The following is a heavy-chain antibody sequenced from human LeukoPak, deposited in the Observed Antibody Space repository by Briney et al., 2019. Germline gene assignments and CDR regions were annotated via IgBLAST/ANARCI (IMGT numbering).Heavy chain of an antibody. CDR1: GFTFSNYW. CDR2: INSDGSST. D-gene: IGHD2-2*01. V-gene: IGHV3-74*01. Sequence: GGSLRLTCAASGFTFSNYWIHWVRQAPGKGLVWVSRINSDGSSTSYADSVKGRFTISRDNAKNTLYLQMNSLRAEDTAVYYCARDGYCSSTSCYYFDYWGQGTLVTVSS. J-gene: IGHJ4*02. CDR3: ARDGYCSSTSCYYFDY.